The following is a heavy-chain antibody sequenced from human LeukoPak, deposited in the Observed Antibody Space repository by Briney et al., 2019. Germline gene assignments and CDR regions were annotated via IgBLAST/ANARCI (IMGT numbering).Heavy chain of an antibody. CDR1: GGSVSSGNYY. CDR2: IYYSGST. Sequence: SETLSLTCTVSGGSVSSGNYYWSWIRQPPGKGLEWIGYIYYSGSTNYNPSLKSRVTMSVDTSKNQFSLKLSSVTTADTAVYYCASTDAGYSSGWAFDYWGQGTLVTVSS. J-gene: IGHJ4*02. CDR3: ASTDAGYSSGWAFDY. V-gene: IGHV4-61*01. D-gene: IGHD6-19*01.